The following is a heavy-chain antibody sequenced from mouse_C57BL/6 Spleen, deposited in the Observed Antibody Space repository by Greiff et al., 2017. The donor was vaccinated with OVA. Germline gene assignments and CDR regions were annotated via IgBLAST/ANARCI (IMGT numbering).Heavy chain of an antibody. CDR2: IDPSDSET. D-gene: IGHD3-2*02. V-gene: IGHV1-52*01. CDR1: GYTFTSYW. CDR3: ARRGPHSSGYDYAMDY. Sequence: QVQLQQSGAELVRPGSSVKLSCKASGYTFTSYWMHWVKQRPIQGLEWIGNIDPSDSETHYNQKFKDKATLTVDKSSSTAYMQLSSLTSEDSAVYYCARRGPHSSGYDYAMDYWGQGTSVTVSS. J-gene: IGHJ4*01.